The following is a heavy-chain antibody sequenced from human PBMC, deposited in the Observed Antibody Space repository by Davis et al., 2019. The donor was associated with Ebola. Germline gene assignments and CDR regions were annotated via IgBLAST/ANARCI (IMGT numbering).Heavy chain of an antibody. J-gene: IGHJ4*02. D-gene: IGHD3-9*01. V-gene: IGHV3-7*01. CDR3: ARRDFDWVPEY. CDR2: IKQDGSEK. CDR1: GFTFSSYW. Sequence: GESLKISCAASGFTFSSYWMSWVRQAPGKGLEWVANIKQDGSEKYYVDSVKGRFTISRDNAKNSLYLQMNSLRAEDTAVYYCARRDFDWVPEYWGQGTLVTVSS.